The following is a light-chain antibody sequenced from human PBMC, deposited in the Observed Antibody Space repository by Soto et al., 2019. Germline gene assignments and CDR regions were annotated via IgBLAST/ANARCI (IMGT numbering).Light chain of an antibody. V-gene: IGKV3D-15*01. CDR3: LQDYNYPRT. CDR1: QSVSSN. Sequence: EIVLTQSPFPLSFSPVVRATLSCRASQSVSSNLAWYQQKPGQAPRLLIYGASTRATGIPARFSGSGSGTDFTLTISSLQPEDFATYYCLQDYNYPRTFGQGTKVDIK. CDR2: GAS. J-gene: IGKJ1*01.